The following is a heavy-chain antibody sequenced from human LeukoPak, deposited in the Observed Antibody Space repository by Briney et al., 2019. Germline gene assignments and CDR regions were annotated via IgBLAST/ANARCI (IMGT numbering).Heavy chain of an antibody. CDR3: ARVGAAPGHFDY. D-gene: IGHD6-13*01. CDR2: ISTYSGNT. CDR1: GYSFAGYG. Sequence: ASVKVSCKASGYSFAGYGISWVRQAPGQGIEWIGWISTYSGNTNYAHNLQGRITVTTETSTSTAYMELRSLRSDDTAGYYCARVGAAPGHFDYWGQGTQLTVSS. V-gene: IGHV1-18*01. J-gene: IGHJ4*02.